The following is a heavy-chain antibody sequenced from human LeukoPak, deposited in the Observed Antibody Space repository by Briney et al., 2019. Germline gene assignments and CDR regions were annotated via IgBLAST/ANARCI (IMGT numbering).Heavy chain of an antibody. V-gene: IGHV3-30*03. D-gene: IGHD7-27*01. CDR3: ARAPLGLRRPVWFDP. CDR1: GFTFNTYG. Sequence: PGGSLRLSCAASGFTFNTYGMHWVRQAPGKGLEWVALISYDGRSEYYADPVKGRFTISRDNAKNTLYLQMNSLRAEDTAVYYCARAPLGLRRPVWFDPWGQGTLVTVSS. CDR2: ISYDGRSE. J-gene: IGHJ5*02.